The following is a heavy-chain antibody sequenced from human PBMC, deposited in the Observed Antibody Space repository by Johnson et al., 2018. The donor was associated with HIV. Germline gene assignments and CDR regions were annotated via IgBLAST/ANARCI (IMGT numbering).Heavy chain of an antibody. CDR2: IKQDGSEK. CDR1: GFTFSSYW. V-gene: IGHV3-7*01. J-gene: IGHJ3*02. CDR3: AKDESDAFEI. Sequence: VQLVESGGGFVQPGGSLRLSCAASGFTFSSYWMSWVRQAPGKGLEWVAYIKQDGSEKYYVDSVKGRFFISSDNSNNTLHLQMNSLRAGDTAVYYCAKDESDAFEIWGQGTMVTVSS.